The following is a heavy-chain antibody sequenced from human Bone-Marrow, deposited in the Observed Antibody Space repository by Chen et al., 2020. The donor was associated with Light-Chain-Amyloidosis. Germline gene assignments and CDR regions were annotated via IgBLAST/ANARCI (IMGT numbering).Heavy chain of an antibody. V-gene: IGHV3-11*06. CDR3: ASPLGYSFAYVY. D-gene: IGHD5-18*01. Sequence: QVQLEESGGGLVKPGGSLRLYCTASGFSFRDYYMTWVRQAPGKGLEWISYISGSSTYTSYSESVKGRFTISRDNAKNSLYLQMDSLRAEDTAVYYCASPLGYSFAYVYWGQGTLVTVSS. CDR1: GFSFRDYY. CDR2: ISGSSTYT. J-gene: IGHJ4*02.